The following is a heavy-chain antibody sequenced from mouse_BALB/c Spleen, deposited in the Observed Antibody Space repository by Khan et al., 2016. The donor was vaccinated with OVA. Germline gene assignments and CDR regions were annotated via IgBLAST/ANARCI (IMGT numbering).Heavy chain of an antibody. CDR1: GFTFSDYY. D-gene: IGHD1-1*02. J-gene: IGHJ3*01. CDR2: ISDGGSYT. V-gene: IGHV5-4*02. Sequence: EVELVESGGGLVKPGGSLKLSCAASGFTFSDYYMYWVRQTPEKRLEWVATISDGGSYTYYPDSVKGRFTISRDNAKNNLYLQRSSRKSEDTAMYYCARAGYGGFAYWGQGTLVTVSA. CDR3: ARAGYGGFAY.